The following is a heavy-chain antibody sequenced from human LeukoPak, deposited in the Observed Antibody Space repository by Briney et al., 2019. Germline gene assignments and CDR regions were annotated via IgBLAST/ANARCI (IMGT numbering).Heavy chain of an antibody. Sequence: GRSLRLSCAASGFAFSRSGMHWVRQAPGKGLEWVAVVWYDGSNKHYADSVKGRFTISRDNSNNTLYLQMNSLRAEDTAVYYCARDPKYSNSWFFDYWGQGTLVTVSS. J-gene: IGHJ4*02. CDR1: GFAFSRSG. CDR2: VWYDGSNK. CDR3: ARDPKYSNSWFFDY. D-gene: IGHD6-13*01. V-gene: IGHV3-33*01.